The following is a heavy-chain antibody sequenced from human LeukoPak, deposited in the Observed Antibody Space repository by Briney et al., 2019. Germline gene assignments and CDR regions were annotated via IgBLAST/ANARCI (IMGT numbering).Heavy chain of an antibody. J-gene: IGHJ4*02. CDR2: IIPIFGTA. V-gene: IGHV1-69*13. CDR1: GGTFSSYA. D-gene: IGHD4-17*01. Sequence: SVKVSCKASGGTFSSYAIGWVRQAPGQGLEWMGGIIPIFGTANYAQKFQGRVTITADESTSTAYMELSSLRSEDTAVYYCARELDYGAAFDYWGQGTLVTVSS. CDR3: ARELDYGAAFDY.